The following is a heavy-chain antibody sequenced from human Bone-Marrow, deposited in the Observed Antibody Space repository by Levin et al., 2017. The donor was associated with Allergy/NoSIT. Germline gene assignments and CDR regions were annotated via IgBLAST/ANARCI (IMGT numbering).Heavy chain of an antibody. V-gene: IGHV3-23*01. CDR3: AKGRDASSTFDH. CDR2: IRGNSELI. CDR1: GFTFSRDA. D-gene: IGHD6-6*01. Sequence: GGSLRLSCAASGFTFSRDAMSWVRQAPGKGLEWVSLIRGNSELIEYADSVKGRFTISRDNSKNTVYLQMDSVRAEDTAVYYCAKGRDASSTFDHWGQGTLVTVSS. J-gene: IGHJ4*02.